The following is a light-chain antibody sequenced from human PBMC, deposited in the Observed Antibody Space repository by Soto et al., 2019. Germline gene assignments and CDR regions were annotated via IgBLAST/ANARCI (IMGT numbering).Light chain of an antibody. V-gene: IGLV2-14*01. CDR2: EVS. Sequence: QSALTQPASVSGSPGQSITISCTGTSSDVGAYNYVSWYQQYPGKAPKFMIYEVSYRPSGVSNRFSGSKSGNTASLTIPGLQTEDEGDYYCSSYTSTSTYVFGTGTKVTVL. CDR1: SSDVGAYNY. CDR3: SSYTSTSTYV. J-gene: IGLJ1*01.